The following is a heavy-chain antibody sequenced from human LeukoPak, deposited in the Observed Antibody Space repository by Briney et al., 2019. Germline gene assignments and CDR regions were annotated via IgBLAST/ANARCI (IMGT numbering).Heavy chain of an antibody. CDR2: IKHDGSEI. Sequence: SGGSLRLSCTASGFTFTTYWMSWVRQAQGKGLEWVANIKHDGSEIYYVDSVKGRFTISRDNAKNSLYLQMNNLRVEDTAVYYCASLIWGGGFDIWGQGTMVTVSS. V-gene: IGHV3-7*01. CDR1: GFTFTTYW. D-gene: IGHD3-16*01. J-gene: IGHJ3*02. CDR3: ASLIWGGGFDI.